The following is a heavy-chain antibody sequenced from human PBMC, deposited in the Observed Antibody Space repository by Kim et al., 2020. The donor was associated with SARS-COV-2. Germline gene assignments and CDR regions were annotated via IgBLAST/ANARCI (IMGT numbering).Heavy chain of an antibody. CDR2: GST. V-gene: IGHV4-34*01. J-gene: IGHJ4*02. D-gene: IGHD3-3*01. Sequence: GSTTYTPSPKSRVTISVDTSKNQFSLKLSSVTAADTAVYYCARGRGFFYYWGQGTLVTVSS. CDR3: ARGRGFFYY.